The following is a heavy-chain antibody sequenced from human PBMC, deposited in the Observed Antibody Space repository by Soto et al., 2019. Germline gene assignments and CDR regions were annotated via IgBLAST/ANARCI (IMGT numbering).Heavy chain of an antibody. V-gene: IGHV1-18*01. CDR3: ARRMGGAYGRDV. CDR2: ITAYNSNT. D-gene: IGHD1-26*01. J-gene: IGHJ6*02. Sequence: QVQLVQSGAEVKKPGASVKVSCKASGYTFTSYGITWVRQAPGQGLEWMGWITAYNSNTNYAQNLQGRVTMTTDTPTSTAYMELSSPGSDDTAVYYCARRMGGAYGRDVWGQGTTVTVSS. CDR1: GYTFTSYG.